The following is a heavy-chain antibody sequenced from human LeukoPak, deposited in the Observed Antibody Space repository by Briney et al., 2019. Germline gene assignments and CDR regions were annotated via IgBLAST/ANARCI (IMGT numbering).Heavy chain of an antibody. CDR3: AREDPQTTVPEGMDV. D-gene: IGHD4-17*01. J-gene: IGHJ6*02. Sequence: SETLSLTCTVSGGSISYYYWSWIRQSPGKGLEWIGYIYYSGTTNYNPSLKSRVTISVGTSKNQFSLQLRSVTAADTAVYYCAREDPQTTVPEGMDVWGQGTTVTVSS. CDR2: IYYSGTT. CDR1: GGSISYYY. V-gene: IGHV4-59*01.